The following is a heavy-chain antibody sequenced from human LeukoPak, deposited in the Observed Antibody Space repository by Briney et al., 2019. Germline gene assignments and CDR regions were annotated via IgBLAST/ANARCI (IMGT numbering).Heavy chain of an antibody. J-gene: IGHJ4*02. CDR2: IKQDGSEK. Sequence: GGSLRLSCAASGFTFSSYWMSWVRQAPGKGLEWVANIKQDGSEKYYVDSVKGRFTISRDNAKNSLYLQMNSLRAEDTAVYCCARCIAARPPWLFDYWGQGTLVTVSS. D-gene: IGHD6-6*01. V-gene: IGHV3-7*01. CDR1: GFTFSSYW. CDR3: ARCIAARPPWLFDY.